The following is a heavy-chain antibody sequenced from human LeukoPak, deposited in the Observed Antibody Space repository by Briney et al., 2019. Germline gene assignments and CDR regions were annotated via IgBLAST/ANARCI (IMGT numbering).Heavy chain of an antibody. Sequence: GGSLRLSCAASGFTFSSYWMSWVRQAPGKGLEWVANIKQDGSEKYYVDSVKGRFTISRDNAKNSLYLQMNSLRAEDTAVYYCAKGDNYYGSGSYPDYWGQGTLVTVSS. J-gene: IGHJ4*02. CDR3: AKGDNYYGSGSYPDY. CDR2: IKQDGSEK. D-gene: IGHD3-10*01. V-gene: IGHV3-7*01. CDR1: GFTFSSYW.